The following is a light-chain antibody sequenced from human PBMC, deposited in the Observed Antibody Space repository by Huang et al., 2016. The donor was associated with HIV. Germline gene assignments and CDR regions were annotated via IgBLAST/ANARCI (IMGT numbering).Light chain of an antibody. CDR2: WAS. CDR3: QQYYSSPQT. CDR1: QSVYFSSTSKDY. V-gene: IGKV4-1*01. Sequence: DIIMTQSPDSLAVSLGERATLNCRSSQSVYFSSTSKDYMAWFQQKPGQPPRLLLFWASTREAGVPERFSGSGSGTHFTLTIANLEAEDAAIYYCQQYYSSPQTFGQGTRVEVK. J-gene: IGKJ1*01.